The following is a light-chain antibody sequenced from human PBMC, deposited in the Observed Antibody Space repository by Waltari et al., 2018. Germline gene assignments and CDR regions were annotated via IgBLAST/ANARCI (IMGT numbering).Light chain of an antibody. CDR3: QQNYRTPPT. CDR2: AAT. CDR1: QSISDY. Sequence: DIQVIQSPSSLSASVGDRVTITCRASQSISDYVNWFQLKPGRAPNLLIYAATGLQSGVPARFNGSGSGAHFTLTISRLRPEDIASYFCQQNYRTPPTFGQGTKVEI. J-gene: IGKJ1*01. V-gene: IGKV1-39*01.